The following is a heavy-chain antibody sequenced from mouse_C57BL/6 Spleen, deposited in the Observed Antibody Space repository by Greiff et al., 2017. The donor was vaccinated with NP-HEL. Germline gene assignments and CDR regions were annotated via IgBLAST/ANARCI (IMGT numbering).Heavy chain of an antibody. Sequence: DVKLQESGPGLVKPSQSLSLTCSVTGYSITSGYYWNWIRQFPGNKLEWMGYISYDGSNNYNPSLKNRISITRDTSKNQFFLKLNSVTTEDTATHSCARERDYVFDYWGQGTTLTVSS. CDR3: ARERDYVFDY. V-gene: IGHV3-6*01. CDR2: ISYDGSN. CDR1: GYSITSGYY. D-gene: IGHD2-4*01. J-gene: IGHJ2*01.